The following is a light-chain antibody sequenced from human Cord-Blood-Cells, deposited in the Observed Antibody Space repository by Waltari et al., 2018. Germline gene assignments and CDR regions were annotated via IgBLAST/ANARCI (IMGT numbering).Light chain of an antibody. CDR3: QQLNSYPYT. J-gene: IGKJ2*01. CDR1: QGISSY. V-gene: IGKV1-9*01. CDR2: AAS. Sequence: IQLTQSPSSLSASVGDRVTITGRASQGISSYLAWYQQKPGKAPKLLIYAASTLQSGVPSRFSGSGSGTDFTLTISSLQLEDFATYYCQQLNSYPYTFGQGTKLEIK.